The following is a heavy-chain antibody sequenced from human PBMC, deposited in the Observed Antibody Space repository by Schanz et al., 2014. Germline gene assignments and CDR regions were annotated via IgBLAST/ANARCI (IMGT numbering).Heavy chain of an antibody. CDR2: ISSTSSYI. CDR3: ARGVRIDY. J-gene: IGHJ4*02. Sequence: VQLVESGGALVQPGGSLRLSCAASGFTFSNYSMNWVRQAPGKGLEWVSSISSTSSYIFYADSVKGRFTISRDNSKNTLYLQMNSLTAEDTAVYYCARGVRIDYWGQGTLVTVSS. D-gene: IGHD3-3*01. CDR1: GFTFSNYS. V-gene: IGHV3-21*01.